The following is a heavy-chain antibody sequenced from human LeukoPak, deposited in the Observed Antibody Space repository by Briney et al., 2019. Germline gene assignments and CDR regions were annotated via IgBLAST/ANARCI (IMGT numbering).Heavy chain of an antibody. CDR2: ISSSGSTI. Sequence: KTGGSLRLSCAASGFTFSDYYMSWIRQAPGKGLGWVSYISSSGSTIYYADSVKGRFTISRDNAKNSLYLQMNSLRAEDTAVYYCARDEYYYGSSGYPPDYWGQGTLVTVSS. V-gene: IGHV3-11*04. CDR1: GFTFSDYY. CDR3: ARDEYYYGSSGYPPDY. J-gene: IGHJ4*02. D-gene: IGHD3-22*01.